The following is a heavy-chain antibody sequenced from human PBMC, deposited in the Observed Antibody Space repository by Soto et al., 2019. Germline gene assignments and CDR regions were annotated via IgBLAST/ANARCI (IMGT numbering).Heavy chain of an antibody. V-gene: IGHV5-51*01. CDR3: ARLMISIAARPGIFDY. CDR2: IYPGVSDT. Sequence: PGESLKISCKGSGYSFTSYWIGWVCQVPGKGLEWMGLIYPGVSDTRYSPSFHGQVTISADKFISTAYLQWSSLKASDPAMYYCARLMISIAARPGIFDYWGQGTLVTVSS. J-gene: IGHJ4*02. D-gene: IGHD6-6*01. CDR1: GYSFTSYW.